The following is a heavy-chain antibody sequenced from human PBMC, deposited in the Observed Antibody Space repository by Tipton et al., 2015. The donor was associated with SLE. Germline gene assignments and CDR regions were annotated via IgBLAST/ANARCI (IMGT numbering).Heavy chain of an antibody. D-gene: IGHD3-16*01. CDR3: AKDTRDGGAFDI. Sequence: SLRLSCAASGFTFRRNDMSWVRQAPGKGLEWVSCISGSGGTTYYADSVKGRFTISRDNSKNTLYLQMNSLRAEDTAVYHCAKDTRDGGAFDIWGQGTMVTVSS. J-gene: IGHJ3*02. CDR2: ISGSGGTT. CDR1: GFTFRRND. V-gene: IGHV3-23*01.